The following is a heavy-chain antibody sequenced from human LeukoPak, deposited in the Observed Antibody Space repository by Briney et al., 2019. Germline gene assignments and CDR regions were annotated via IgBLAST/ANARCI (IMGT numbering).Heavy chain of an antibody. V-gene: IGHV3-53*01. Sequence: PGGSLRLSCAASGFTVSSNYMSWVRQAPGKGLEWVSVIYSGGSTYYADSVKGRFTISRDNSKNTLYLQMNSLRAEDTAVYYCAAGWDWYYFDYRGQGTLVTVSS. CDR3: AAGWDWYYFDY. D-gene: IGHD1-26*01. J-gene: IGHJ4*02. CDR2: IYSGGST. CDR1: GFTVSSNY.